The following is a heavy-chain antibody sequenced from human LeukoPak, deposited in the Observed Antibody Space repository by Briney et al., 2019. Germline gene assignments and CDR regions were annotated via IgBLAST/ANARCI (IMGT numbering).Heavy chain of an antibody. J-gene: IGHJ4*02. CDR1: GGSFSGYY. V-gene: IGHV4-34*01. Sequence: PSETLSLTCAVYGGSFSGYYWSWIRQPPGKGLEWIGEINHSGSTNYNPSLKSRVTISVDTSKNQFSLKLSSVTAADTAVYYCARTEYGSSETHFDYWGQGTLVTVSS. CDR3: ARTEYGSSETHFDY. CDR2: INHSGST. D-gene: IGHD6-6*01.